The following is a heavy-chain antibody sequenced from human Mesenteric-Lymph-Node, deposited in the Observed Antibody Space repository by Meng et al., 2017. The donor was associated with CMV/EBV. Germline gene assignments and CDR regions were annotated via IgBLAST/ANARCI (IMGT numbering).Heavy chain of an antibody. CDR1: GGTFNNYA. CDR2: IIPIFNTP. Sequence: SVKVSCKASGGTFNNYAITWVRQAPGQGLEWMGGIIPIFNTPNYAQKFQGRVTITADKSTSTAYMELSSLRSEDTAVYYCASGRIDYYGSGAAFDPWGQGTLVTVSS. V-gene: IGHV1-69*06. CDR3: ASGRIDYYGSGAAFDP. J-gene: IGHJ5*02. D-gene: IGHD3-10*01.